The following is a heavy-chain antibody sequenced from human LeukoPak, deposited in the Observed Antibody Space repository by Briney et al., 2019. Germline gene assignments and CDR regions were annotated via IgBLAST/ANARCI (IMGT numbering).Heavy chain of an antibody. V-gene: IGHV4-30-2*01. CDR2: IYHSGST. CDR1: GGSISSGGYY. CDR3: AKDQTPLVATIVAFHY. Sequence: SETLSLTCTVSGGSISSGGYYWSWIRQPPGKGLEWIGYIYHSGSTYYNPSLKSRVTISVDRSKNQFSLKLSSVTAEDTAVYYCAKDQTPLVATIVAFHYWGQGTLVTVSS. J-gene: IGHJ4*02. D-gene: IGHD5-12*01.